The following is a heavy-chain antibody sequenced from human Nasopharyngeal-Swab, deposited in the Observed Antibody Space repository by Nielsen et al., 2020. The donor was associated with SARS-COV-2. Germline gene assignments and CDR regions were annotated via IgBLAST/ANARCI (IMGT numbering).Heavy chain of an antibody. CDR3: AKGNLKDAFDI. J-gene: IGHJ3*02. CDR2: ISWNSGSI. Sequence: SLKISCAASGFTFDDYAMHWVRQAPGKGLEWVSGISWNSGSIGYADSVKGRFTISRDNAKNSLYLQMNSLRAEDTALYYCAKGNLKDAFDIWGQGTMVTVSS. CDR1: GFTFDDYA. V-gene: IGHV3-9*01.